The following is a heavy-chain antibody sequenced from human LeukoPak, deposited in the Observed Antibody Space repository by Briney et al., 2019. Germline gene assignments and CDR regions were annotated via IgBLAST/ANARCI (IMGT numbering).Heavy chain of an antibody. V-gene: IGHV3-15*01. D-gene: IGHD5-12*01. Sequence: GGSLRLSCAASGFTFSNAWMSWVRQAPGKGLEWVGRIKSKIDGGTIDYAAPVKGRFIVSRDDSEDTLYLEMNRLKTEDTAVYYCTSGTGYTDHDYWGQGTLVTVSS. CDR2: IKSKIDGGTI. J-gene: IGHJ4*02. CDR1: GFTFSNAW. CDR3: TSGTGYTDHDY.